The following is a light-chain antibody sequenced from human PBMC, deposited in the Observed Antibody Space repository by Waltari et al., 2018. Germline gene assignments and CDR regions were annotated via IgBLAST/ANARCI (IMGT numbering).Light chain of an antibody. Sequence: DIQMTQSPSSVSASVGDRVTITCRASQGIGSWLAWYQQKPGKAPKLVMHTASSLESGVPSRFSGIESGTEFTLTISNRQPEDFAIYYCQQSDSFPLTFGGGTKVE. CDR3: QQSDSFPLT. J-gene: IGKJ4*01. CDR2: TAS. V-gene: IGKV1-12*01. CDR1: QGIGSW.